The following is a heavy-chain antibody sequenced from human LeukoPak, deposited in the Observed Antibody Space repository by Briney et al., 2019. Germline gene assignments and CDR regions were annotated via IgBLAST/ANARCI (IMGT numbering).Heavy chain of an antibody. CDR2: ISYDGSNK. D-gene: IGHD1-1*01. CDR3: ARDEANSDGPYGMDV. CDR1: GFTFSSYA. J-gene: IGHJ6*02. V-gene: IGHV3-30-3*01. Sequence: GGSLRLSCAASGFTFSSYAMHWVRQAPGKGLEWVAVISYDGSNKYYADSVKGRFTISRDNSKNTLYLQMNSLRAKDTAVYYCARDEANSDGPYGMDVWGQGTTVTVSS.